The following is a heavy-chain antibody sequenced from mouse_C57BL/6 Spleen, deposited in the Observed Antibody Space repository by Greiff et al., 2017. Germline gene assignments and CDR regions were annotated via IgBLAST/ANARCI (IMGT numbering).Heavy chain of an antibody. J-gene: IGHJ4*01. CDR2: IYPSDSGT. Sequence: QVQLQQPGAELVRPGSSVKLSCKASGYTFTSYWMDWVKQRPGQGLEWIGDIYPSDSGTHYNQKFKDKATLTVDKSSSTAYMQLSSLTSEDSAVYSCARGGDYYAMDYWGQGTSVTVSA. CDR3: ARGGDYYAMDY. CDR1: GYTFTSYW. V-gene: IGHV1-61*01.